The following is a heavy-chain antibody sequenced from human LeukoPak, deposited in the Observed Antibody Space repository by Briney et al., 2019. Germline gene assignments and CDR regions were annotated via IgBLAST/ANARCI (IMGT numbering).Heavy chain of an antibody. Sequence: PGGSLRLSCAASGFTFSSYWMSWVRQAPGKGLEWVANIKQDGSEKYYVDSVKGRFTISRDNAKNSLYLQMNSLRAEDTAVYYCARVGYDSSGYYWGDRFPVDYWGQGTLVTVSS. V-gene: IGHV3-7*01. D-gene: IGHD3-22*01. CDR3: ARVGYDSSGYYWGDRFPVDY. J-gene: IGHJ4*02. CDR2: IKQDGSEK. CDR1: GFTFSSYW.